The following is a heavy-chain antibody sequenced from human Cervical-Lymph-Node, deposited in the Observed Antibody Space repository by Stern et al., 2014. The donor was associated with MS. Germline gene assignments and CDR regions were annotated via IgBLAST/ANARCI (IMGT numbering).Heavy chain of an antibody. CDR3: ARGAGVFDS. CDR1: GGSIGRSSYY. V-gene: IGHV4-39*02. CDR2: IFYTGST. D-gene: IGHD6-19*01. J-gene: IGHJ4*02. Sequence: QVQLQESGPGLVKPSETLSLTCTVSGGSIGRSSYYWGWIRQPPGKGLEWIGNIFYTGSTFYDPSLKSRVTISVDTSHNPFSPSLNSVTAADTAVYYCARGAGVFDSWGQGTLVTVSP.